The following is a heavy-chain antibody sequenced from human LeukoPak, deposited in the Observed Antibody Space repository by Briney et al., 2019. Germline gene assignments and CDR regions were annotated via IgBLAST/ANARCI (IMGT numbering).Heavy chain of an antibody. CDR2: IYYSGST. D-gene: IGHD6-13*01. V-gene: IGHV4-59*01. CDR3: TRAYSSSWYEFDY. CDR1: GGSISSYY. Sequence: SEALSLTCTVSGGSISSYYWSWIRQPPGKGLEWIGYIYYSGSTNYNPSLKSRVTISVDTSKNQFSLKLSSVTAADTAVYYCTRAYSSSWYEFDYWGQGTLVTVSS. J-gene: IGHJ4*02.